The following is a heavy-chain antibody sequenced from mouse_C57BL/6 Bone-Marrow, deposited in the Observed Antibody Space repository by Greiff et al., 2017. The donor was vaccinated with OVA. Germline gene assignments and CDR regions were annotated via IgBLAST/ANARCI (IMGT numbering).Heavy chain of an antibody. CDR1: GYSFTGYY. V-gene: IGHV1-42*01. CDR2: INPSTGGT. Sequence: VQLQQSGPELVKPGASVKISCKASGYSFTGYYMNWVKQSPEKSLEWIGEINPSTGGTTYNKKFKAKATLTVDKSSSTAYMQRKSLTSEDSAVYYCTRGGTSPFAHWGQGTLVTVSA. D-gene: IGHD4-1*01. J-gene: IGHJ3*01. CDR3: TRGGTSPFAH.